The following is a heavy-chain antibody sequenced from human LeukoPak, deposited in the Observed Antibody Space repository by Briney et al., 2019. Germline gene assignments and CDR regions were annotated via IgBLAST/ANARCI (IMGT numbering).Heavy chain of an antibody. V-gene: IGHV3-21*06. CDR3: ARQAVARPFDL. CDR2: TVGGRPDT. J-gene: IGHJ3*01. CDR1: GFTFSIYA. Sequence: GGSLRLSCAASGFTFSIYAMSWVRQTPGKGLEWVAATVGGRPDTYHADSVKGRFTISRDNAQSSLYLQMNSLRAGDTAVYYCARQAVARPFDLWGQGTMVAVSS.